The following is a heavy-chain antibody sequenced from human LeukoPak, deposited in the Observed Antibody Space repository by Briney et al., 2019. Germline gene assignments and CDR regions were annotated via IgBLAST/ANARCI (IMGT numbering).Heavy chain of an antibody. J-gene: IGHJ5*02. CDR3: ARPRGKYSSSWYGFDP. Sequence: KASETLSLTCAVYGGSFSGYYWSWIRQPPGKGLEWIGEINHSGSTNYNPSLKSRVTISVDTSKNQFSLKLSSVTAADTAVYYCARPRGKYSSSWYGFDPWGQGTLVTVSP. CDR2: INHSGST. D-gene: IGHD6-13*01. CDR1: GGSFSGYY. V-gene: IGHV4-34*01.